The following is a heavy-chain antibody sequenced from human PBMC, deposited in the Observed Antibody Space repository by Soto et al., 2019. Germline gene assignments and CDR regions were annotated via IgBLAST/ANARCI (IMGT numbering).Heavy chain of an antibody. CDR2: IIPIFGTA. CDR1: GGTFSSYA. Sequence: QVQLVQSGAEVKKPGSSVKVSCKASGGTFSSYAISWVRQAPGQGLEWMGGIIPIFGTANYAQKFQGRVTITADESTSTAYMELSSLRSEDTAVYDCARAMVRGVMSYYYYGMDVWGQGTTVTVSS. D-gene: IGHD3-10*01. J-gene: IGHJ6*02. V-gene: IGHV1-69*01. CDR3: ARAMVRGVMSYYYYGMDV.